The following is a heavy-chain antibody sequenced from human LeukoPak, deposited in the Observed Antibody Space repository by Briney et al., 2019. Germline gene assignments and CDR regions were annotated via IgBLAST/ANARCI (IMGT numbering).Heavy chain of an antibody. CDR3: ARAHYYYGSGNYELDTYYFDY. V-gene: IGHV1-18*01. CDR1: GYTFTSYG. CDR2: ISAYNGNT. J-gene: IGHJ4*02. D-gene: IGHD3-10*01. Sequence: ASVKVSCKASGYTFTSYGISWVRQAPGQGLEWMGWISAYNGNTNYAQKLQGRVTMTTDTSTSTAYMELRSLRSDDTAVYYCARAHYYYGSGNYELDTYYFDYWGQGTLVTVSS.